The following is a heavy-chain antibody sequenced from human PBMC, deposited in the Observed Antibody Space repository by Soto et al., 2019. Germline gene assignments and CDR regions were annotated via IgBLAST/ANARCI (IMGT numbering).Heavy chain of an antibody. CDR2: ISYDGSNK. CDR1: GFTFSSYG. CDR3: AKEDTVEMATIRSADY. J-gene: IGHJ4*02. D-gene: IGHD5-12*01. V-gene: IGHV3-30*18. Sequence: QVQLVESGGGVVQPGRSLRLSCAASGFTFSSYGMHWVRQAPGKGLEWVAVISYDGSNKYYADSVKGRFTISRDNSKNTLYLQMNSLRAEDTAVYYCAKEDTVEMATIRSADYWGQGTLVTVSS.